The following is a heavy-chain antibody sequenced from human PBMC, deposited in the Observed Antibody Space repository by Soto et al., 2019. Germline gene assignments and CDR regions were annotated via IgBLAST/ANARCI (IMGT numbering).Heavy chain of an antibody. CDR3: AMDMTTPGTSYYFNF. D-gene: IGHD1-1*01. Sequence: QVTLKESGPVLVKPTETLTLTCTVSGVSLSNARVGVSWIRQPPGKALEWLARIFSNDEKSYRTSLKSRLSISKDTSKRQVVLTVATVDPMDTGTYFCAMDMTTPGTSYYFNFWGQGSLVTVSS. V-gene: IGHV2-26*01. J-gene: IGHJ4*02. CDR2: IFSNDEK. CDR1: GVSLSNARVG.